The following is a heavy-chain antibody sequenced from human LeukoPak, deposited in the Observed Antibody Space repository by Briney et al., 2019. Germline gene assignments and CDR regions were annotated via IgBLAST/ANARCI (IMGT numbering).Heavy chain of an antibody. J-gene: IGHJ5*02. V-gene: IGHV3-23*01. CDR1: GFTFSSYA. CDR3: AKLLHYDILTGYSTRFDP. CDR2: ISGNSGST. Sequence: GGSLRLSCAASGFTFSSYAMSWVRQAPGKGLEWVSVISGNSGSTYYADSAKGRFTISRDNSKNTLYLQMNSLRAEDTAVYYCAKLLHYDILTGYSTRFDPWGQGTLVTVSS. D-gene: IGHD3-9*01.